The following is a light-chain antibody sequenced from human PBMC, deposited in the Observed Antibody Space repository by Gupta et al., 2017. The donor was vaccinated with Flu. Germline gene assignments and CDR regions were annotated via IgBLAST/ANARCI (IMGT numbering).Light chain of an antibody. CDR3: QSYDSSLSALYV. Sequence: NTGAGYDVHWYQQLPGTAPKLLNYGNTNRPSGVPDRFSGSKSGTSASLAIAGLQAEDEADYYCQSYDSSLSALYVFGTGTKVTVL. J-gene: IGLJ1*01. CDR2: GNT. CDR1: NTGAGYD. V-gene: IGLV1-40*01.